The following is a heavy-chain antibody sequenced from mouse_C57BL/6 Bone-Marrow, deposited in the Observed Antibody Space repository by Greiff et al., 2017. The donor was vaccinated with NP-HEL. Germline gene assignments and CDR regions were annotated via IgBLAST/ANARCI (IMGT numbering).Heavy chain of an antibody. CDR1: GYTFTSYW. CDR3: ASGVITTVVATFDYFDY. J-gene: IGHJ2*01. Sequence: VQLVESGAELVKPGASVKLSCKASGYTFTSYWMHWVKQRPGQGLEWIGMIHPNSGSTNYNEKFKSKATLTVDKSSSTAYMQLSSLTSEDSAVYYCASGVITTVVATFDYFDYWGQGTTLTVSS. D-gene: IGHD1-1*01. CDR2: IHPNSGST. V-gene: IGHV1-64*01.